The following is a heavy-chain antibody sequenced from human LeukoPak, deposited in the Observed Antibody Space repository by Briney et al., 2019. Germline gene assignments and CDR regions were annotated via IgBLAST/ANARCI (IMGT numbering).Heavy chain of an antibody. Sequence: SETLSLTCTVSGGSISSSSYYWGWIRQPPGKGLEWIGSIYYSGSTYYNPSLKSRVTISVDTSKNQFSLKLSSVTAADTAVYYCARVRFSSSWYVYWGQGTLVTVSS. CDR3: ARVRFSSSWYVY. D-gene: IGHD6-13*01. CDR1: GGSISSSSYY. J-gene: IGHJ4*02. CDR2: IYYSGST. V-gene: IGHV4-39*07.